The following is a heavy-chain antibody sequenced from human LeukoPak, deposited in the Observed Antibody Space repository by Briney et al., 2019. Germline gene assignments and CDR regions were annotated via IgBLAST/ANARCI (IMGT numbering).Heavy chain of an antibody. Sequence: GGSLRLSCAASGFIFSDHWVLWVRQAPGNGLELVANINPDGSAKTYVYSVKGRSTISRDNAKNSRYLQMNSLRAEDTALYYCARDPRWRFDYWGQGTLVTVSS. CDR1: GFIFSDHW. CDR3: ARDPRWRFDY. V-gene: IGHV3-7*04. J-gene: IGHJ4*02. CDR2: INPDGSAK. D-gene: IGHD3-16*02.